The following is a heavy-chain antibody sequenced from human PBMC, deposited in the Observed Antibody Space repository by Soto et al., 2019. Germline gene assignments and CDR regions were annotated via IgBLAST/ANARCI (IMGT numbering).Heavy chain of an antibody. CDR2: ISAYNGNT. V-gene: IGHV1-18*01. CDR3: ARGGYDFWSGYRDAFYI. Sequence: ASVKACCKASGCTFTSYGISWVRQAPGQGLEWMGWISAYNGNTNYAQKLQGRVTMTTDTSTSTAYMELRSLRSDDTAVYYCARGGYDFWSGYRDAFYIWGQGTMVTVSS. J-gene: IGHJ3*02. CDR1: GCTFTSYG. D-gene: IGHD3-3*01.